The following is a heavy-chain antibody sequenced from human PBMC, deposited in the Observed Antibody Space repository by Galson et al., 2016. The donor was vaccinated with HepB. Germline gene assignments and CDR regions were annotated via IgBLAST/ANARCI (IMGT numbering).Heavy chain of an antibody. CDR2: LYSGGST. CDR3: AASSGKSYGYIDY. CDR1: GFTVSSNY. V-gene: IGHV3-53*01. Sequence: SLRLSCAASGFTVSSNYMSWVRQAPGKGLEWVSVLYSGGSTYYAGSVKGRLTISRDNSTNTLYVQMNSLRAEDTAVYYCAASSGKSYGYIDYWGQGTLVIVSS. D-gene: IGHD5-18*01. J-gene: IGHJ4*02.